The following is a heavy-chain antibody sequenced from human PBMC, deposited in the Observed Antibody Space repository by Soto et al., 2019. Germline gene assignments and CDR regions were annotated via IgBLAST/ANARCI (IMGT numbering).Heavy chain of an antibody. CDR2: ITGSSSYI. D-gene: IGHD3-16*01. J-gene: IGHJ4*02. CDR1: GFTFSSYS. Sequence: EVQLVESGGGLVKPGGSLRLSCAASGFTFSSYSMSWVRQAPGKGLEWVSSITGSSSYIFYADSLKGRFTISRDNAKNSLYLQMTTLRAEDTALYYCVRGNRGFHWGQGTLVTVSS. CDR3: VRGNRGFH. V-gene: IGHV3-21*01.